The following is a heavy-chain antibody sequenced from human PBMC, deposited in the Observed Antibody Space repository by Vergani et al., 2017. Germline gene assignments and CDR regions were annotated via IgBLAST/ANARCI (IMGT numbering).Heavy chain of an antibody. D-gene: IGHD5-24*01. CDR3: AGSRLETWLHLGYFNY. CDR2: VSTSGST. CDR1: GGSISSAGFY. J-gene: IGHJ4*02. Sequence: QVQLQESGPGLVKPSQTLSLTCTVSGGSISSAGFYWSWVRQPAGKELEWIGRVSTSGSTNYNPYLQSRVTMSIDTSKNQFSLKLSSVTAADTAVYYCAGSRLETWLHLGYFNYWGQGTLVTVSS. V-gene: IGHV4-61*02.